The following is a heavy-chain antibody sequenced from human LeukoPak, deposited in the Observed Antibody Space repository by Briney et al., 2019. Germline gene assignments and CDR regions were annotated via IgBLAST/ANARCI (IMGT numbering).Heavy chain of an antibody. V-gene: IGHV4-59*01. Sequence: PSETLSLTCTVSGGSISSYYWSWIRQPPGKGLEWIGYIYYSGSTNYNPSLKSRVTISVDTSKNQFSLKLSSVTAADTAVYYCARVSNSGSYGVEYYFDYWGQGTLVTVSS. D-gene: IGHD1-26*01. CDR2: IYYSGST. CDR3: ARVSNSGSYGVEYYFDY. J-gene: IGHJ4*02. CDR1: GGSISSYY.